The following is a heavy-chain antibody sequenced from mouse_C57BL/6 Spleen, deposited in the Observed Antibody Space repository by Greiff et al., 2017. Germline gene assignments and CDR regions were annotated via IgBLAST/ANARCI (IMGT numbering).Heavy chain of an antibody. D-gene: IGHD3-1*01. CDR2: ISDGGSYT. Sequence: EVKLVESGGGLVKPGGSLKLSCAASGFTFSSYAMSWVRKTPEKRLEWVATISDGGSYTYYPDNVKGRFTISRDNAKNNLYLQMSHLKSEDTAMXYCARDRDDFDVWGTGTTVTVSS. V-gene: IGHV5-4*01. J-gene: IGHJ1*03. CDR3: ARDRDDFDV. CDR1: GFTFSSYA.